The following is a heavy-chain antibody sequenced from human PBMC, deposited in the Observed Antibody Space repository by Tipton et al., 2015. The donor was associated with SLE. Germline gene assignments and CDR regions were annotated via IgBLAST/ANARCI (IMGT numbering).Heavy chain of an antibody. V-gene: IGHV1-18*01. CDR3: ARAYSSGLPGQ. Sequence: QLVQSGAEVKKPGASVKVSCKASGYTFTNNGINWVRQAPGQGLEWMGWISSYNGNTNYAQNLQGRVTMTTDTSTTTAYMELRSLRSDDTAVYYCARAYSSGLPGQWGQGTLVTVSS. J-gene: IGHJ4*01. CDR1: GYTFTNNG. CDR2: ISSYNGNT. D-gene: IGHD6-19*01.